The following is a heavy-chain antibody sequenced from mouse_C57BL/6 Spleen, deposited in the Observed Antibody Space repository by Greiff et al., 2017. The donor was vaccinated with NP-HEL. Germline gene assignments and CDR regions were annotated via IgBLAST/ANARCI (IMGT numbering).Heavy chain of an antibody. V-gene: IGHV14-4*01. Sequence: EVKLQESGAELVRPGASVKLSCTASGFNIKDDYMHWVKQRPEQGLEWIGWIDPENGDTEYASKFQGKATITADTSSNTAYLQLSSLTSEDTAVYYCTTKYYGSRYFDVWGTGTTVTVSS. CDR3: TTKYYGSRYFDV. CDR1: GFNIKDDY. CDR2: IDPENGDT. J-gene: IGHJ1*03. D-gene: IGHD1-1*01.